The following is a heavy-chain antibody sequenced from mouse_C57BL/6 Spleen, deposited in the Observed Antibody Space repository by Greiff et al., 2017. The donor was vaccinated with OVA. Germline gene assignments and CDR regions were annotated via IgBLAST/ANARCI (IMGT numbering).Heavy chain of an antibody. CDR1: GYTFTSYW. Sequence: VQLQQPGAELVRPGTSVKLSCKASGYTFTSYWMHWVKQRPGQGLEWIGVIDPSDSYTKYNQKFKGKATLTVDTSSSTAYMQLSSLTSEVSAVYCCARWITSVVATDYWGQGTTLTVSS. CDR2: IDPSDSYT. CDR3: ARWITSVVATDY. J-gene: IGHJ2*01. D-gene: IGHD1-1*01. V-gene: IGHV1-59*01.